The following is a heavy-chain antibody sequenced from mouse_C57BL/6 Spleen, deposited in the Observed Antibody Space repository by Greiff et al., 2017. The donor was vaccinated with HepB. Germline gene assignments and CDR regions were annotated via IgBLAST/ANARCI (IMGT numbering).Heavy chain of an antibody. CDR1: GYTFTSYW. CDR3: AFYYGSSYAWFAY. J-gene: IGHJ3*01. V-gene: IGHV1-69*01. Sequence: VQLQQPGAELVMPGASVKLSCKASGYTFTSYWMHWVKQRPGQGLEWIGEIDPSDSYTNYNQKFKGKSTLTVDKSSSTAYMQLSSLTSEDSAVYYCAFYYGSSYAWFAYWGQGTLVTVSA. CDR2: IDPSDSYT. D-gene: IGHD1-1*01.